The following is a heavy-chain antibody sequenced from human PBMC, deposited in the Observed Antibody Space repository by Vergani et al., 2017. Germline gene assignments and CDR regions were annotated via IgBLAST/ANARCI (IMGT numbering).Heavy chain of an antibody. V-gene: IGHV5-10-1*01. J-gene: IGHJ4*02. D-gene: IGHD3-10*01. Sequence: EVQLVQSGAEVKKPGESLRISCKGSGYSFTSYWISWVRQMPGKGLEWMGRIDPSDSYTNYSPSFQGHVTISADKSISTAYLQWSSLKASDPAMYYCASSMVRGERGTVIDYWGQGTLVTVSS. CDR3: ASSMVRGERGTVIDY. CDR2: IDPSDSYT. CDR1: GYSFTSYW.